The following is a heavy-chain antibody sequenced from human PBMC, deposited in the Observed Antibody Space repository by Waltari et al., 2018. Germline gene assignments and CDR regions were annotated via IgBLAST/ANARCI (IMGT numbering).Heavy chain of an antibody. CDR1: GVSITSNKHY. CDR3: ATYIGASVGTAAFDV. Sequence: QLQLQESGPRLVRPSETLSLIHRFPGVSITSNKHYWAWSRQSPGHGLEWIGTVSYSGTTYISPSLKSRVSVSRDTSKNQVSLILGSVTAADMAVYYCATYIGASVGTAAFDVWGQGTMVTVSS. D-gene: IGHD5-12*01. J-gene: IGHJ3*01. V-gene: IGHV4-39*01. CDR2: VSYSGTT.